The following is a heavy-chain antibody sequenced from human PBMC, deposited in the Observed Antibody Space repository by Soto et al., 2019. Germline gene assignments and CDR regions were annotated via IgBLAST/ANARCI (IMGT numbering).Heavy chain of an antibody. J-gene: IGHJ4*02. D-gene: IGHD1-7*01. CDR1: TIGFSDYT. CDR2: ISANGQGI. CDR3: AKDRNYPRDQFHY. V-gene: IGHV3-23*01. Sequence: PGGSLRLSCAASTIGFSDYTINWVRQAPGKGLEWVSAISANGQGIYYADSVRGRFTISRDNSKNTIFLHMDSLRAEDTAVYYCAKDRNYPRDQFHYWGQGTLVTVSS.